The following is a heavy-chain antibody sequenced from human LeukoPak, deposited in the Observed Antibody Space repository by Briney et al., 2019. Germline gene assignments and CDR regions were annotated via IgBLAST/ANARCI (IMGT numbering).Heavy chain of an antibody. CDR1: GFTFSTYA. V-gene: IGHV3-23*01. Sequence: GGSLRLSCAASGFTFSTYAMSCVRQAPGKGLEWVSGISGSGGRTYYADSVKGRFTISRDNSKNTLYVQMNSLRPDDTAVYYCAKEVVAATPFDYWGQGTLVTVSS. D-gene: IGHD2-15*01. CDR2: ISGSGGRT. CDR3: AKEVVAATPFDY. J-gene: IGHJ4*02.